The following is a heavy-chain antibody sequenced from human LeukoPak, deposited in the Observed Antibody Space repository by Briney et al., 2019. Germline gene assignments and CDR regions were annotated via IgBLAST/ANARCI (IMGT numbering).Heavy chain of an antibody. CDR2: IYYSGST. Sequence: SETLSLTCTVSGGSISSHYWSWIRQPPGKGLEWIGYIYYSGSTNYNPSLKSRVTISVDPSKNQFSLKLSSVTAADPAVYYCARTLVPAAPFYMDVWGKGTTVTVSS. J-gene: IGHJ6*03. CDR1: GGSISSHY. D-gene: IGHD2-2*01. CDR3: ARTLVPAAPFYMDV. V-gene: IGHV4-59*11.